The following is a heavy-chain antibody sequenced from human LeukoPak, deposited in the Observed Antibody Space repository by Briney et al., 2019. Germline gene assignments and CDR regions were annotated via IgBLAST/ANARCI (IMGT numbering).Heavy chain of an antibody. CDR2: INPNSGGT. V-gene: IGHV1-2*02. CDR3: ARMQNEGGYT. J-gene: IGHJ4*02. CDR1: GYTFTGHY. D-gene: IGHD5-12*01. Sequence: GASVKVSCKASGYTFTGHYMHWVRQAPGQGLEWMGWINPNSGGTNYAQKFQGRVTMTRDTSISTAYMELSRLRSDDTAVYYCARMQNEGGYTWGQGTLVTVSS.